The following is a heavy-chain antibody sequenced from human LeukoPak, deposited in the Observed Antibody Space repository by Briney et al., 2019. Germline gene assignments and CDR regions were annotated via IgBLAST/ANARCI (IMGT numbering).Heavy chain of an antibody. CDR1: GFTFSSYG. D-gene: IGHD3-10*01. CDR2: IRYDGSNK. V-gene: IGHV3-30*02. J-gene: IGHJ5*02. Sequence: GGSLRLSCAASGFTFSSYGMHWVRQAPGKGLEWVAFIRYDGSNKYYADSVKGRFTISRDNSKNTLYLQMNSLRAGDTAVYYCARGKGNSRFMVRGVHNWFDPWGQGTLVTVSS. CDR3: ARGKGNSRFMVRGVHNWFDP.